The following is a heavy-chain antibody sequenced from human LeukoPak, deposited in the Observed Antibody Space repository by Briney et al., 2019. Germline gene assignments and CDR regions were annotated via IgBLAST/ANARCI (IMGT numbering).Heavy chain of an antibody. CDR2: IYYSGST. J-gene: IGHJ6*02. Sequence: SETLSLTCTVSGGSISSYYWNWIRQPPGKGLEWIVYIYYSGSTDFNPSLKSRVTISVDTSKNQFSLKLSSVTAADTAVYYCAGINSSSLNYGMNVWGQGTTVTVSS. CDR1: GGSISSYY. V-gene: IGHV4-59*01. CDR3: AGINSSSLNYGMNV. D-gene: IGHD6-13*01.